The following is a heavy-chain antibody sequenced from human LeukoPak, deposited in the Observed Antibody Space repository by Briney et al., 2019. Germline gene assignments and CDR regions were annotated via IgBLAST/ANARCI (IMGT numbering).Heavy chain of an antibody. CDR2: ISSSGSTI. CDR3: ARVRLGSYSSSSFDY. Sequence: GGSLRLSCAASGFTFSDYYMSWIRQAPGKGLEWVSYISSSGSTIYYADSVKGRFTISRDNAKNSLYLQMNSLRAEDTAVYYCARVRLGSYSSSSFDYWGQGTLVTVSS. D-gene: IGHD6-6*01. CDR1: GFTFSDYY. J-gene: IGHJ4*02. V-gene: IGHV3-11*04.